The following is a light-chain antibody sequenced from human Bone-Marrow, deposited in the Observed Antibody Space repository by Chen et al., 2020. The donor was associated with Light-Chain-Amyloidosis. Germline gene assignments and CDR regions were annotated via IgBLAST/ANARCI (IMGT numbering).Light chain of an antibody. CDR2: RDT. J-gene: IGLJ2*01. CDR1: DLPTKY. V-gene: IGLV3-25*03. Sequence: SYELKQPHSVSVSPGQTARITCSGDDLPTKYAYWYQQKPGQAPVLVIHRDTERPSGISERFSGSSSGTTATLTISGVQAEDEADYHCQSADSSGTYEVIFGGGTKLTVL. CDR3: QSADSSGTYEVI.